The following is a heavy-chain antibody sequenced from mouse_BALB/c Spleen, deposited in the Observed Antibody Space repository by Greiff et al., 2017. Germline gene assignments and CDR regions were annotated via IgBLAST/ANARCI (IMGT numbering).Heavy chain of an antibody. Sequence: EVQLQQSGGDLVKPGGSLKLSCAASGFTFSSYGMSWVRQTPDKRLEWVATISSGGSYTYYPDSVKGRFTISRDNAKNTLYLQMSSLKSEDTAMYYCARLFYYYGSSYDAMDYWGQGTSVTVSS. J-gene: IGHJ4*01. D-gene: IGHD1-1*01. CDR3: ARLFYYYGSSYDAMDY. V-gene: IGHV5-6*01. CDR1: GFTFSSYG. CDR2: ISSGGSYT.